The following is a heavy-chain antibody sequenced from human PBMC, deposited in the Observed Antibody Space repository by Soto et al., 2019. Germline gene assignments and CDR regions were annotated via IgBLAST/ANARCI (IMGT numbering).Heavy chain of an antibody. CDR3: AREDAANSDPALDY. V-gene: IGHV3-7*01. CDR1: GFTFSSYW. CDR2: IKQYGSEK. J-gene: IGHJ4*02. Sequence: GGSLRLSCAASGFTFSSYWMSWVRQAPGKGLEWVSNIKQYGSEKYYVDSVKGRFTISRDNAKNSLYLQMNSLRAEDTAVYYCAREDAANSDPALDYWGQVTLVAVSS. D-gene: IGHD2-15*01.